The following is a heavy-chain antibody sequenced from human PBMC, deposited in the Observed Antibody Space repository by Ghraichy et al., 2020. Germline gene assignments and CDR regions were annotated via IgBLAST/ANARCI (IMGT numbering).Heavy chain of an antibody. V-gene: IGHV3-30*04. D-gene: IGHD3-16*01. CDR3: AREQAIDYALDY. CDR1: GFTFSSYA. CDR2: ISYDGSNK. Sequence: GGSLRLSCAASGFTFSSYAMHWVRQAPGEGLEWVAVISYDGSNKYYADSVKGRFTISRDNSKNTLYLQMNSLRAEDTAVYYCAREQAIDYALDYWGQGTLVTVSS. J-gene: IGHJ4*02.